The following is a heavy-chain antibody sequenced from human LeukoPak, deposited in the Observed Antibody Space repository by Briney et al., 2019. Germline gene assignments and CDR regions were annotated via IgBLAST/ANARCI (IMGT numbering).Heavy chain of an antibody. V-gene: IGHV4-4*02. D-gene: IGHD5-12*01. CDR2: IYHSGST. Sequence: PSGTLSLTCAVSGGSISSNNWWSWVRQPPGQGLEWIGEIYHSGSTNYNPSLKSRVTISVDKSKNQFSLKLSSVTAADTAVYYCARGDPIVATTIDYWGQGTLVTVSS. CDR3: ARGDPIVATTIDY. CDR1: GGSISSNNW. J-gene: IGHJ4*02.